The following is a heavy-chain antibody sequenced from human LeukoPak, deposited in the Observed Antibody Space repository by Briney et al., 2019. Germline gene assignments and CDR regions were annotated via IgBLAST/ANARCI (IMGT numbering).Heavy chain of an antibody. CDR2: IYHSGRT. Sequence: SETLSLTCTVSGYSISSGYYWGWIRQPPGKGLEWIGSIYHSGRTFYNPSLKSRVTISVDTSKNQFSLKLTSVTAADTAVYYCARVISSGWGYYFDYWGQGTLVTVSS. V-gene: IGHV4-38-2*02. J-gene: IGHJ4*02. CDR1: GYSISSGYY. CDR3: ARVISSGWGYYFDY. D-gene: IGHD6-19*01.